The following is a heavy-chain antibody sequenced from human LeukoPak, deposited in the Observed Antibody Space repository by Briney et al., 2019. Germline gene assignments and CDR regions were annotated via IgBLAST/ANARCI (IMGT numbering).Heavy chain of an antibody. CDR2: IKEDGSEK. CDR3: LRDEYGACGS. J-gene: IGHJ5*02. Sequence: GGSLRLSCVASGFIFGNHWMGWVRQAPGKGLEWVADIKEDGSEKTYVDSVRGRFTISRDNAQNSLYLQMNNLRPEDTAVYYCLRDEYGACGSWGQGTLVTVSS. V-gene: IGHV3-7*03. D-gene: IGHD4-17*01. CDR1: GFIFGNHW.